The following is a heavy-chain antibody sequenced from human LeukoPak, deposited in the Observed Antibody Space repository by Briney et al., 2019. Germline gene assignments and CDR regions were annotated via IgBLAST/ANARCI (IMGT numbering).Heavy chain of an antibody. Sequence: GGSRRFSCTASGFTFSSHAMTWVRQVAGVGLRWVSSIAGSGSGAYYADSVTGRVTISSDNSKNTVSLQMDSLSPEDTAMYYCAKVRGDHAHLQDDFDYWGQGTLVTVSS. CDR3: AKVRGDHAHLQDDFDY. J-gene: IGHJ4*02. CDR2: IAGSGSGA. D-gene: IGHD2-21*02. CDR1: GFTFSSHA. V-gene: IGHV3-23*01.